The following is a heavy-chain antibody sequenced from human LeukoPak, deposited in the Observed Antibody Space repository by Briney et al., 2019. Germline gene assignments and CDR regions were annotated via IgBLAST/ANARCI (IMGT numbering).Heavy chain of an antibody. Sequence: SETLSLTCTVSGGSISSSSYYWGWIRQPPGKGLEWIGSIYYSGSTYYNPPLKSRVTISVDTSKNQFSLKLSSVTAADTAVYYCARDFSPLPEAVVVAATLNWFDPWGQGTLVTVSS. CDR2: IYYSGST. J-gene: IGHJ5*02. V-gene: IGHV4-39*02. CDR1: GGSISSSSYY. CDR3: ARDFSPLPEAVVVAATLNWFDP. D-gene: IGHD2-15*01.